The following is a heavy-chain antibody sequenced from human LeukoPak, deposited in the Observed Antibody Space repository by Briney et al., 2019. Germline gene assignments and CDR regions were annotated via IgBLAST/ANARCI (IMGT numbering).Heavy chain of an antibody. J-gene: IGHJ6*03. CDR2: INWNGGST. CDR1: GFTFDDYG. D-gene: IGHD3-10*01. Sequence: PGGSLRLSCAASGFTFDDYGMSWVRHAPGKGLEWVSGINWNGGSTGYADSVKGRFTISRDDSKNTLYLQMNSLRAEDTAVYYCARDRVWFGELSDFGYMDVWGKGTTVTISS. CDR3: ARDRVWFGELSDFGYMDV. V-gene: IGHV3-20*04.